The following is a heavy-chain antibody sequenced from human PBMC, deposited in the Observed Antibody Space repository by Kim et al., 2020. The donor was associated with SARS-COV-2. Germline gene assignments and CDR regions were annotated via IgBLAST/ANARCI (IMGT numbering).Heavy chain of an antibody. CDR2: ISWNSGIT. D-gene: IGHD6-19*01. V-gene: IGHV3-9*01. CDR3: ARGRYSSGQTRGDNYFA. J-gene: IGHJ4*01. CDR1: GFTFGDYA. Sequence: GGSLRLSCAASGFTFGDYAMHWVRQAPGKGLEWVSGISWNSGITAYADSVKGRFTISRDNAKNSLYLQMISLRPGDTALYYCARGRYSSGQTRGDNYFA.